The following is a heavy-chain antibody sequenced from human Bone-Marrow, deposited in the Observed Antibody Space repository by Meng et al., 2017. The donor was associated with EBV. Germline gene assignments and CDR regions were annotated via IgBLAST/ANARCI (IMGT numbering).Heavy chain of an antibody. CDR1: GGSFSGYY. D-gene: IGHD6-6*01. J-gene: IGHJ4*02. CDR2: INHSGST. Sequence: QVQLQQWGAGLLKPSETLSLPCAVYGGSFSGYYWSWIRQPPGKGLEWIGEINHSGSTNYNPSLKSRVTISVDTSKNQFSLKLSSVTAADTAVYYCASWASSIAARPPYYWGQGTLVTVSS. CDR3: ASWASSIAARPPYY. V-gene: IGHV4-34*01.